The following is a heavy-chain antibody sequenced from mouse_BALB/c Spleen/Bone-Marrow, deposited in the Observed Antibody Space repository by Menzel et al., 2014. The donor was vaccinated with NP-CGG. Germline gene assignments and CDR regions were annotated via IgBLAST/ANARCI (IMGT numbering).Heavy chain of an antibody. CDR1: GFTFSSYG. V-gene: IGHV5-6-3*01. CDR2: INSNGGST. CDR3: AREDYYYAMDY. Sequence: DVQLVESGGGLVQPGGSLKLSCAASGFTFSSYGMSWVRQTPDKRLELVATINSNGGSTYYPDSVKGRFTISRDNAKNALYLQMSSLKSEDTAMYYCAREDYYYAMDYWGQGTSVTDSS. J-gene: IGHJ4*01.